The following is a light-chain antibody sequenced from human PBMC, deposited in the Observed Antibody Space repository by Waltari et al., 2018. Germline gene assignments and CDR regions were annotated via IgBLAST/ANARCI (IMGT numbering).Light chain of an antibody. CDR1: QSIGSY. CDR3: QQRSDRPLT. V-gene: IGKV3-11*01. CDR2: AAS. J-gene: IGKJ4*01. Sequence: EIVLTQSPATLCLSPGERATLSCRASQSIGSYLAWYQQKPGQAPRLLIYAASNRATGIPARFSGYGSGTDFTLTISSLEPEDFAVYYCQQRSDRPLTFGGGTKVEIK.